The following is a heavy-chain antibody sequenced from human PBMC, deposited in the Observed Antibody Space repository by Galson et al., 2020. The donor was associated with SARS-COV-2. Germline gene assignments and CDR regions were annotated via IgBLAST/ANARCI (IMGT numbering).Heavy chain of an antibody. J-gene: IGHJ4*02. CDR2: ISGSGGST. Sequence: RGSLRLSCAAPSFTFSNYPMTCVRQAPGQGLESVTPISGSGGSTYYADSVKGRSTISRDNSKNTLYLQMNSLRAEDTAVYYCAKDARPNTASWGQGTLVTVSS. CDR1: SFTFSNYP. V-gene: IGHV3-23*01. CDR3: AKDARPNTAS. D-gene: IGHD5-18*01.